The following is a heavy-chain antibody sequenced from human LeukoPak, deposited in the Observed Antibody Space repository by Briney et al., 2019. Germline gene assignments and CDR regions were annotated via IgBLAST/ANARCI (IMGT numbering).Heavy chain of an antibody. V-gene: IGHV4-34*01. CDR2: INHSGST. CDR1: GGSFSGYY. D-gene: IGHD1-26*01. J-gene: IGHJ6*04. Sequence: SETLSLTCAVYGGSFSGYYWSWIRQPPGKGREWMGEINHSGSTNYNPSLKSRVTISVDPSKNQFSLKLSSVTAADTAVYYCARDRSPKPRTKEYGMDVWGKGTTVTVSS. CDR3: ARDRSPKPRTKEYGMDV.